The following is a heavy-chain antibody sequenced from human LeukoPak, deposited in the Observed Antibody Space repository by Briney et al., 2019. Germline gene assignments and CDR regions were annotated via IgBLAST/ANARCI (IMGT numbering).Heavy chain of an antibody. V-gene: IGHV4-39*01. CDR3: ASTLTYYYGSGSYYIDC. Sequence: SSETLSLTCTVSGASIRSSSYYWGWIRQPPGRGLEWIGSIFYSGSTYYNPSIKSPVTISVDTSKNQFSLKLRSVTAADTAVYYCASTLTYYYGSGSYYIDCWGQGTLVTVSS. J-gene: IGHJ4*02. CDR1: GASIRSSSYY. CDR2: IFYSGST. D-gene: IGHD3-10*01.